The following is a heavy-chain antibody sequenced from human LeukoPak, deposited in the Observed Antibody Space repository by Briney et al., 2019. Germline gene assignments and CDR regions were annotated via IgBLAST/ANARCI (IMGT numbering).Heavy chain of an antibody. J-gene: IGHJ3*02. V-gene: IGHV4-31*03. D-gene: IGHD4-17*01. CDR1: GGSISSGGYY. Sequence: SQTLSLTCTVSGGSISSGGYYWSWIRQHPGKGLEWIGYIYYSGSTYYNPSLKSRVTISVDTSKNQFSLKLSSVTAADTAVYYCARDDYGDYDDLDAFDIWGQGTMVTVSS. CDR2: IYYSGST. CDR3: ARDDYGDYDDLDAFDI.